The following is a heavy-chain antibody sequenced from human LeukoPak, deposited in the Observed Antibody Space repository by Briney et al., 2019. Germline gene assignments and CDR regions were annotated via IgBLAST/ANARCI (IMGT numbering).Heavy chain of an antibody. D-gene: IGHD4-17*01. V-gene: IGHV3-48*02. CDR3: ARPTYGDYGMDV. CDR2: ISSSSSTI. CDR1: GFTFNTYT. J-gene: IGHJ6*02. Sequence: PGGSLRLSCVASGFTFNTYTMNWARQAPGKGLEWVSYISSSSSTIYYTDSVKGRFTISRDNAKNSLYLQMNSLRDEDTAVYYCARPTYGDYGMDVWGQGTTVTVSS.